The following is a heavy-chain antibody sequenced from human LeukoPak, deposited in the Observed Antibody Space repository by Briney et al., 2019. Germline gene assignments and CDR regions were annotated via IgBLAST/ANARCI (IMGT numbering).Heavy chain of an antibody. Sequence: PGRSLRLSCAASGFTFSSYGMHWVRQAPGKGLEWVAFIRYDGSNKYYADSVKGRFTISRDNSKNTLYLQMNSLRAEDTAVYYCAKDTMAAAYYFDYWGQGTLVTVSS. CDR1: GFTFSSYG. CDR2: IRYDGSNK. D-gene: IGHD5-24*01. J-gene: IGHJ4*02. CDR3: AKDTMAAAYYFDY. V-gene: IGHV3-30*02.